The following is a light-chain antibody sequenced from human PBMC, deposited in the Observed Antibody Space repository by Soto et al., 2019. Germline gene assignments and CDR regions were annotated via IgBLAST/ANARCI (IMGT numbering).Light chain of an antibody. CDR1: QSISSY. V-gene: IGKV1-39*01. Sequence: DIQMTQSPSSLSASVGDRVTITCRASQSISSYLNWYQQKPGKAPKLLIYAASNLHSEVPSRFXGNGSGTDFTLIISSLQPEDFATYYCQQSYTTLALTFGGGTKVEIK. CDR2: AAS. J-gene: IGKJ4*01. CDR3: QQSYTTLALT.